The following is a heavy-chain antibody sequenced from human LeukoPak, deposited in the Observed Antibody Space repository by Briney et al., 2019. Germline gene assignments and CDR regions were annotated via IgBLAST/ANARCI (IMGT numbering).Heavy chain of an antibody. CDR3: TRQLEPH. J-gene: IGHJ4*02. Sequence: PGGSLRLSCAASGFTFSTFWMDWVRQAPGRGLEWVANINQDGSEKYYVDFVKGRFTISRDNAKNSLYLQMNSLKAEDTAVYYCTRQLEPHWGQGTLVTVSS. CDR1: GFTFSTFW. V-gene: IGHV3-7*01. CDR2: INQDGSEK. D-gene: IGHD1-1*01.